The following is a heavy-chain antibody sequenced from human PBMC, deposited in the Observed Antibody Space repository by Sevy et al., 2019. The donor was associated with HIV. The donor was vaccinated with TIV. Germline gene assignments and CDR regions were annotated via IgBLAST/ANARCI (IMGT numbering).Heavy chain of an antibody. D-gene: IGHD2-21*01. CDR1: GFTFSNAW. CDR3: AKDGVSRNKLWDWFDP. CDR2: IGGGDT. J-gene: IGHJ5*02. V-gene: IGHV3-23*01. Sequence: GGSLRLSCAASGFTFSNAWMSWVRQAPGKGLEWVSTIGGGDTYYADSVKGRFTISRDDSKSAVYLQMNSLRADDTAVYYCAKDGVSRNKLWDWFDPWGQGTLVTVSS.